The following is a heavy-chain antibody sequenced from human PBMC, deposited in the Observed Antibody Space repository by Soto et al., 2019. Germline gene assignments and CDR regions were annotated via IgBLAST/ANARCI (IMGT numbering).Heavy chain of an antibody. CDR2: IIPIFGTA. CDR1: GGTFSSYA. D-gene: IGHD6-19*01. Sequence: ASVKVSCKASGGTFSSYAISWVRQAPGQGLEWMGGIIPIFGTANYAQKFQGRVTITADESTSTAFMELSSLRSEDTAVYYCAREGAVAGYNWFDPWGQGTLVTVSS. V-gene: IGHV1-69*13. J-gene: IGHJ5*02. CDR3: AREGAVAGYNWFDP.